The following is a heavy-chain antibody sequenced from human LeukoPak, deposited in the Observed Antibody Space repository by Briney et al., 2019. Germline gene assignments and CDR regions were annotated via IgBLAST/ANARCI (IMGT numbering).Heavy chain of an antibody. J-gene: IGHJ4*02. D-gene: IGHD6-6*01. CDR1: GVTFISYG. CDR3: ARDSSTIAARDYFDY. Sequence: GASVKVSCKASGVTFISYGINWVRQAPGQGLEWMGRIFPLVDKTNYAQKLQGRVTITADKSTGTAYVELSSLRSEDTAVYYCARDSSTIAARDYFDYWGQGTLVTVSS. CDR2: IFPLVDKT. V-gene: IGHV1-69*04.